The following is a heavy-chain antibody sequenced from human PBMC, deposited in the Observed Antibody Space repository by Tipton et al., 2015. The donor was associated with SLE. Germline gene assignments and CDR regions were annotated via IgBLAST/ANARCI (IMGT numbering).Heavy chain of an antibody. V-gene: IGHV4-38-2*02. CDR1: GYSINSGYY. CDR2: IYHSGST. J-gene: IGHJ4*02. D-gene: IGHD3-22*01. CDR3: ARAAATAYYYDSSGFFDFDY. Sequence: GLVKPSETLSLTCSVSGYSINSGYYWGWIRQPPGKGLEWIGSIYHSGSTYYNPSLKSRVTISVDTSKNQFSLKLSSVTAADTAVYYCARAAATAYYYDSSGFFDFDYWGQGTLVTVSA.